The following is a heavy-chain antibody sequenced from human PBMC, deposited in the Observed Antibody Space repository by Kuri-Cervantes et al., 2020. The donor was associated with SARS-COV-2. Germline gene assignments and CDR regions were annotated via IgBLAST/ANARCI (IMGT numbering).Heavy chain of an antibody. D-gene: IGHD3-22*01. J-gene: IGHJ4*02. CDR3: AKETQRRYYDSSAQSRGDY. Sequence: GGSLRLSCAASGFTFSSYAMHWVRQAPGKGLEWVAVISYDGSNKYYADSVKGRFTISRDNSKNTLYLQMNSLRAEDKAVYYCAKETQRRYYDSSAQSRGDYWGQGTLVTVSS. CDR2: ISYDGSNK. CDR1: GFTFSSYA. V-gene: IGHV3-30-3*01.